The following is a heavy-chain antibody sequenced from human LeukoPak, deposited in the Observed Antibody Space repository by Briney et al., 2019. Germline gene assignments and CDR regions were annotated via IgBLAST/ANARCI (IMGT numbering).Heavy chain of an antibody. D-gene: IGHD6-13*01. CDR1: GGTFSSYA. CDR2: IIPIFGTA. Sequence: SVKVSRKASGGTFSSYAISWVRQAPGQGLEWMGGIIPIFGTANYAQKFQGRVTITADKSTSTAYMELSSLRSEDTAVYYCARGGYSSSQFDYWGQGTLVTVSS. J-gene: IGHJ4*02. V-gene: IGHV1-69*06. CDR3: ARGGYSSSQFDY.